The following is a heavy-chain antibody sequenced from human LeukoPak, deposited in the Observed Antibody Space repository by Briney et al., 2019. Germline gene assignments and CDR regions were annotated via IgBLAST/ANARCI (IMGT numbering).Heavy chain of an antibody. CDR3: AKGIPSDF. J-gene: IGHJ4*02. CDR2: ISYDGSNK. Sequence: PGGSLRLSCAASGFTFSSYGMHWVRQAPGKGLEWVAVISYDGSNKYYADSVKGRVTISRDNSKNTLYLQMNSLRAEDTAVYYCAKGIPSDFWGQGTLVTVSS. CDR1: GFTFSSYG. V-gene: IGHV3-30*18.